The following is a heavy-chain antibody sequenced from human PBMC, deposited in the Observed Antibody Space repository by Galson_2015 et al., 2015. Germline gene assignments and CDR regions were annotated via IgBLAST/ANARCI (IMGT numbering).Heavy chain of an antibody. CDR2: ISAYNGNT. CDR3: AREGSGWSEYNWFDP. CDR1: GYTFTSYG. D-gene: IGHD6-19*01. J-gene: IGHJ5*02. Sequence: SVKVSCKASGYTFTSYGISWVRQAPGQGLEWMGWISAYNGNTNYAQKLQGRVTMTTDTSTSTAYMELRSLRSDDTAVYYCAREGSGWSEYNWFDPWGQGTLVTVPS. V-gene: IGHV1-18*01.